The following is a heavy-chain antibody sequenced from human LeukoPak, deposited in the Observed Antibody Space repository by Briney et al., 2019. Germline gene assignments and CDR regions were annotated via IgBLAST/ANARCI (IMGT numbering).Heavy chain of an antibody. Sequence: ASVKVSCKASGYTFTGYYMHWVRQAPGQGLEWMGWINPNNGGTNYAQKFQGRVTMTRDTSISTAYMELSRLRSDDTAVYYCARDQENWNFDYWGQGTLVTVSS. CDR1: GYTFTGYY. D-gene: IGHD1-1*01. J-gene: IGHJ4*02. V-gene: IGHV1-2*02. CDR2: INPNNGGT. CDR3: ARDQENWNFDY.